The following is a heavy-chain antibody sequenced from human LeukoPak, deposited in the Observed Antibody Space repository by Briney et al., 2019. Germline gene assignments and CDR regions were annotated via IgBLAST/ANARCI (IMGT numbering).Heavy chain of an antibody. CDR2: IYDSGST. CDR1: GGSIRSSYYY. J-gene: IGHJ4*02. Sequence: SGTLSLTCTVSGGSIRSSYYYWGWIRQPPGKGLEWIGSIYDSGSTYYNPSLKSRVTISVDTSKNQFSLKLSSVTAADTAVYYCARVGAEYYFDYWGQGTLVTVSS. CDR3: ARVGAEYYFDY. D-gene: IGHD1-26*01. V-gene: IGHV4-39*01.